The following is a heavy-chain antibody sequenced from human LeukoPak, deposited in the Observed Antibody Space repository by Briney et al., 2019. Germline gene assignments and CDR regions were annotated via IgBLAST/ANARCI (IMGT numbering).Heavy chain of an antibody. Sequence: SVKISCKASGGTFSSYAISWVRQAPGQGLEWMGGIIPIFGTANYAQKFQGRVTITADESTSAAYMELSSLRSEDTAVYYCASCPQYSSSSTFDYWGQGTLVTVSS. CDR3: ASCPQYSSSSTFDY. CDR2: IIPIFGTA. D-gene: IGHD6-6*01. J-gene: IGHJ4*02. CDR1: GGTFSSYA. V-gene: IGHV1-69*01.